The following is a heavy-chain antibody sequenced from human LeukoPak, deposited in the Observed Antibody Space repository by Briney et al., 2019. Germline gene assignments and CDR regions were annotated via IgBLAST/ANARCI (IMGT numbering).Heavy chain of an antibody. Sequence: GGSLRLSCAASGFTLSSYEMNWVRLAPGKGLEWISYISRTGNSIYYADSVKGRFTISRDSAKNSLYLQMNSLRAEDTAVYYCAKGKYDFWSGQPYFDYWGQGTLVTVSS. D-gene: IGHD3-3*01. CDR1: GFTLSSYE. J-gene: IGHJ4*02. CDR3: AKGKYDFWSGQPYFDY. CDR2: ISRTGNSI. V-gene: IGHV3-48*03.